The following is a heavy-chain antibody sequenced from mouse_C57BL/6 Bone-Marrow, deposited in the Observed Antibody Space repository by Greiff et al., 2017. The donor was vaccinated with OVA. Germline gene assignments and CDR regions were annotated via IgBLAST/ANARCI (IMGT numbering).Heavy chain of an antibody. CDR3: ARGHLLVGGYWYFDV. CDR2: INPSNGGT. CDR1: GYTFTSYW. V-gene: IGHV1-53*01. D-gene: IGHD1-1*01. J-gene: IGHJ1*03. Sequence: QVQLQQPGTELVKPGASVKLSCKASGYTFTSYWMHWVKQRPGQGLEWIGNINPSNGGTNYNEKFKSKATLTVDKSSSTAYMQLSSLTSEDSAVYYCARGHLLVGGYWYFDVWGTGTTVTVSS.